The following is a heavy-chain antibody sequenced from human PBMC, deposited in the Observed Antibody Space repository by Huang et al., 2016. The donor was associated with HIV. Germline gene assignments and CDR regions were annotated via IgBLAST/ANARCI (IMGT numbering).Heavy chain of an antibody. CDR3: AGSYGNFDY. D-gene: IGHD1-26*01. CDR1: GFTFSSYG. Sequence: QVQLVESGGGVVQPGGSLRLSCAASGFTFSSYGMHWVRQAPGKGLEWVAFMRKDGSKKYYVDSVKGRFTISRDNSKNTLFLQMNSLRAEDTAVYYCAGSYGNFDYWGQGTLVTVSS. J-gene: IGHJ4*02. CDR2: MRKDGSKK. V-gene: IGHV3-30*02.